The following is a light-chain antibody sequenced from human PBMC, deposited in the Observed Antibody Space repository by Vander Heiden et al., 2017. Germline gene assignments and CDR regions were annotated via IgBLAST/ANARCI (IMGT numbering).Light chain of an antibody. CDR3: QQRSNWPPYT. Sequence: EIVLTQSPATLSLSTGERATLSCRSSPSVSSFLAGYQHTPGQGPRLLIHDASNRATGSPARFSGSGSGTDVTLTISSLEPEDCAVDYCQQRSNWPPYTFGQGTKLEIK. CDR2: DAS. V-gene: IGKV3-11*01. CDR1: PSVSSF. J-gene: IGKJ2*01.